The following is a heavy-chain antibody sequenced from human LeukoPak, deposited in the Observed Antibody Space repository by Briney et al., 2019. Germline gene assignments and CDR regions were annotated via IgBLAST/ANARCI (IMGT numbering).Heavy chain of an antibody. CDR1: GGSISSYY. CDR3: ARDPGRLCSNYHYGMDV. V-gene: IGHV4-59*01. Sequence: SETLSLTCTVSGGSISSYYWSWIRQPPGKGLEWIGYIYYSGSTNYNPSLKSRVTISVDTSKNQFSLKLSSVTAADTAVYYCARDPGRLCSNYHYGMDVWGKGTTVTVSS. D-gene: IGHD3-10*02. J-gene: IGHJ6*04. CDR2: IYYSGST.